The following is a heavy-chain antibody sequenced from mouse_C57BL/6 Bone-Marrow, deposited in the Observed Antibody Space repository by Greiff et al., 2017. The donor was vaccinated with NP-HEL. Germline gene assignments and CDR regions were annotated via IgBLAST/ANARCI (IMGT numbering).Heavy chain of an antibody. V-gene: IGHV1-7*01. CDR2: INPSSGYT. J-gene: IGHJ3*01. D-gene: IGHD1-1*01. CDR1: GYTFTSYW. CDR3: ANYYGSSYYWFAY. Sequence: QVQLQQSGAELAKPGASVKLSCKASGYTFTSYWMHWVKQRPGQGLEWIGYINPSSGYTKYNQKFKDKATLTADKSSSTAYMQLSSLTYEDSAVYYCANYYGSSYYWFAYWGQGTLVTVSA.